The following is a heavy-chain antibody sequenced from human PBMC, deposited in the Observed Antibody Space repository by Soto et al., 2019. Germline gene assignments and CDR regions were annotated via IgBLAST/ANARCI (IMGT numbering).Heavy chain of an antibody. V-gene: IGHV3-30-3*01. CDR1: GFTFSSYA. Sequence: PGGSLSLSCAASGFTFSSYAMHWVRHAPGKGLEWVAVISYDGSNKYYADSVKGRFTISRDNSKNTLYLQMNSLRAEDTAVYYCARERLVGATTLYYYYGMDVWGQGTTVTVSS. CDR2: ISYDGSNK. CDR3: ARERLVGATTLYYYYGMDV. J-gene: IGHJ6*02. D-gene: IGHD1-26*01.